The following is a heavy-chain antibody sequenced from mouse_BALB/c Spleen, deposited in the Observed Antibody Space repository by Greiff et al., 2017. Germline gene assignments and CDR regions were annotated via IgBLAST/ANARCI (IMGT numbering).Heavy chain of an antibody. V-gene: IGHV2-9*02. CDR2: IWAGGST. J-gene: IGHJ1*01. CDR3: ARERPYGNYDGWYFDV. Sequence: VKLVESGPGLVAPSQSLSITCTVTGFSLTSYGVHWVRQPPGKGLVWLGVIWAGGSTNYNSALMSRLSISKDNSKSQVFLKMNSLQTDDTAMYYCARERPYGNYDGWYFDVWGAGTTVTVSS. CDR1: GFSLTSYG. D-gene: IGHD2-1*01.